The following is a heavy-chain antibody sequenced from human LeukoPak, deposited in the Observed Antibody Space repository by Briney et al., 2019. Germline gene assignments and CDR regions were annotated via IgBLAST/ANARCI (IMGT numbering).Heavy chain of an antibody. CDR2: INPNSGGT. CDR1: GYTFTDYY. D-gene: IGHD2-15*01. V-gene: IGHV1-2*02. Sequence: ASVKVSCKASGYTFTDYYMHWVRQAPGQGLEWMGWINPNSGGTYYAQKFRGRVTMTRDTSISTAYMELRSLRSDDTAVYYCARTTYCSVPTCFGADVWGQGTTVTVSS. J-gene: IGHJ6*02. CDR3: ARTTYCSVPTCFGADV.